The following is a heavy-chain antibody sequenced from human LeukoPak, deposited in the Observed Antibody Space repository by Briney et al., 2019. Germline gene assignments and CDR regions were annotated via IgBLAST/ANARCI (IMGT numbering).Heavy chain of an antibody. D-gene: IGHD2-8*01. CDR1: GFTFDDYG. Sequence: GGSQRLSCAASGFTFDDYGMSWVRQAPGKGLEWVSGINWNGGSTGYADSVKGRFTISRDNAKNSLYLQMNSLRAEDTAVYYCAGRDCTDGVCEFGYWGQGALVTVSS. V-gene: IGHV3-20*04. J-gene: IGHJ4*02. CDR2: INWNGGST. CDR3: AGRDCTDGVCEFGY.